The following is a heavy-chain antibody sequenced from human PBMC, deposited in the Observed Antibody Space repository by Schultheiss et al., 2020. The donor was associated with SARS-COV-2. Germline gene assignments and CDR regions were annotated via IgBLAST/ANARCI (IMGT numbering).Heavy chain of an antibody. Sequence: GGSLRLSCGASGFSFSSYGMLWVRQAPGKGLEWVSSITSSSGYKYYADSVKGRFTISRDNAKKSVYLQMNSLRAEDTAVYYCARDRVSYNWDYAFDYWGQGTLVTVSS. J-gene: IGHJ4*02. CDR2: ITSSSGYK. V-gene: IGHV3-21*01. CDR3: ARDRVSYNWDYAFDY. CDR1: GFSFSSYG. D-gene: IGHD1-7*01.